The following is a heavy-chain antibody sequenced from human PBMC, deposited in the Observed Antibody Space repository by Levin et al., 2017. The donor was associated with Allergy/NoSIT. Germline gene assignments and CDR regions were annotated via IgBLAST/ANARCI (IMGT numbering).Heavy chain of an antibody. J-gene: IGHJ6*02. Sequence: GDSLKISCAASGFTFSSYSMNWVRQTPGKGLEWVSSISSGSSYIYYEDSVKGRFIISRDNAKNSLYLQMNSLRAEDTAVYYCARAPRGSGSYFDDYYGMDVWGQGTTVTVSS. D-gene: IGHD3-10*01. CDR2: ISSGSSYI. CDR3: ARAPRGSGSYFDDYYGMDV. CDR1: GFTFSSYS. V-gene: IGHV3-21*01.